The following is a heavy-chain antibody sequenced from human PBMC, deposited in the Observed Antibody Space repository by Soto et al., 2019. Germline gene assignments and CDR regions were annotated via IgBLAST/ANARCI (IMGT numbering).Heavy chain of an antibody. J-gene: IGHJ4*02. CDR3: ARGAIYRGLLQPIPRQFDY. V-gene: IGHV1-69*01. CDR2: IIPIFGTA. Sequence: QVQLVQSGAEVKKPGSSVKVSCKASGGTFSSYAISWVRQAPGQGLEWMGGIIPIFGTANYAQKFQGRVTITADESTSTAYMELSSLRSEDTAVYYCARGAIYRGLLQPIPRQFDYWGQGTLVTVSS. CDR1: GGTFSSYA. D-gene: IGHD2-21*01.